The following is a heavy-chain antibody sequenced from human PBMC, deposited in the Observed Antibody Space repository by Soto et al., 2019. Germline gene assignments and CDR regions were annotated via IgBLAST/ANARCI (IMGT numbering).Heavy chain of an antibody. Sequence: SESLSLTCTLSGASISGFYWSWIRKSAGKVLEWIGRIYATGTADYNPSLKSRVMMSVDTSKKQFSLKLRSVTAADTAVYYCVRDGTKTLRDWFDPWGQGMSVTVSS. D-gene: IGHD1-1*01. J-gene: IGHJ5*02. CDR1: GASISGFY. CDR2: IYATGTA. V-gene: IGHV4-4*07. CDR3: VRDGTKTLRDWFDP.